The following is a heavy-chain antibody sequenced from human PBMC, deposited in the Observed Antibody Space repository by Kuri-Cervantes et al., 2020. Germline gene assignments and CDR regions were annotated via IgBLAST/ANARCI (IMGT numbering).Heavy chain of an antibody. CDR3: AHRIVVVTATSTDAFDI. CDR2: IDWDDDK. J-gene: IGHJ3*02. D-gene: IGHD2-21*02. V-gene: IGHV2-70*12. Sequence: TLSLTCAVSGYSISSGYYWGWIRQPPGKGLEWLARIDWDDDKFYSTSLKTRLTITKDTPKNQVVLTMTNMDPVDTATYYCAHRIVVVTATSTDAFDIWGQGTMVTVSS. CDR1: GYSISSGYY.